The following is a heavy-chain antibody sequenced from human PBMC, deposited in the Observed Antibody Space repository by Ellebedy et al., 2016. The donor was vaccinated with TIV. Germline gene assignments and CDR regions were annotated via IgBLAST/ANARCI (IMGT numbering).Heavy chain of an antibody. Sequence: PGGSLRLSCAASGFTFSSYCLSWVPQAPGKGLEWVANIKQDGSEKYYVDSVKGRFTISRDNAKNSLYLQMNSLRAEDTAVYYCARERITVIXVWGQGTTVTVSS. J-gene: IGHJ6*02. CDR3: ARERITVIXV. CDR1: GFTFSSYC. V-gene: IGHV3-7*03. CDR2: IKQDGSEK. D-gene: IGHD3-3*01.